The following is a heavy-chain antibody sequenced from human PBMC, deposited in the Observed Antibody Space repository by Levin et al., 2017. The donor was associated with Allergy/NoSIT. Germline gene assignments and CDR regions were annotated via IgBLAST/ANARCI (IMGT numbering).Heavy chain of an antibody. V-gene: IGHV3-23*01. J-gene: IGHJ4*02. Sequence: GESLEISCAASGFTFTRYAMSWVRQAPGKGLEWVSGITGSGDRTYYADSVKGRFTISRDNSQNTLYLQMNNLRIEDTAVYYCAKVSPSLDYWGQGTPVTVSS. CDR1: GFTFTRYA. D-gene: IGHD3-3*02. CDR3: AKVSPSLDY. CDR2: ITGSGDRT.